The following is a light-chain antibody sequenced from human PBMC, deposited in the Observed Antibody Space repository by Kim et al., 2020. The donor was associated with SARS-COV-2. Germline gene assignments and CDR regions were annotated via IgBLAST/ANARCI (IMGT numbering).Light chain of an antibody. J-gene: IGKJ5*01. CDR2: DAS. CDR1: QSVRSGY. CDR3: QQYAGPPIT. V-gene: IGKV3-20*01. Sequence: PGERVTLSCRASQSVRSGYLAWYQQKPGQAPRLVMYDASTMATGIPDRFSGSGFGTDFTLTIRRLEPEDFAVYYCQQYAGPPITFGQGTRLEIK.